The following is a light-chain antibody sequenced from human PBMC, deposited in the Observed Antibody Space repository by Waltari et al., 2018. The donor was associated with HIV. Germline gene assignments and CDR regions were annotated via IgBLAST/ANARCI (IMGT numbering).Light chain of an antibody. J-gene: IGLJ2*01. CDR1: SSASGGFKS. Sequence: QSALTQPASVSGSPGQSITISCPGTSSASGGFKSVPWYQQSPGKAPKLIIYDVSYRPSGVSNRFSGSKSGNTASLTISGLQAEDESDYYCGSSMTNVNMDVFGGGTKLTVL. CDR3: GSSMTNVNMDV. CDR2: DVS. V-gene: IGLV2-14*03.